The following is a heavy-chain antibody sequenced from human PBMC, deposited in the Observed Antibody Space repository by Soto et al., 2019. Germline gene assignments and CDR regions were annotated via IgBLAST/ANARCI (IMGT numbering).Heavy chain of an antibody. Sequence: QVQLVESGGGVVQPGRSLRLSCAASGFIFSSYAMHWVRQAPGKGLEWVEIISYDGRDKYYADSVKGRFTISRDNSKNILYLHMSSLKTEDTAVYYCERAAGMTSVVAIDYWGQGTLVTVSS. CDR3: ERAAGMTSVVAIDY. CDR2: ISYDGRDK. V-gene: IGHV3-30*04. CDR1: GFIFSSYA. D-gene: IGHD2-15*01. J-gene: IGHJ4*02.